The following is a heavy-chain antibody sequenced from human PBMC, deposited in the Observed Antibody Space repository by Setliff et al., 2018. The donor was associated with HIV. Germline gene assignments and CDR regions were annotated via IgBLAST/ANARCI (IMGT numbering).Heavy chain of an antibody. CDR3: ARSRTNWFDP. CDR2: IYTSGST. CDR1: VGSISSGSYY. J-gene: IGHJ5*02. V-gene: IGHV4-61*02. Sequence: SETLSLTCTVSVGSISSGSYYWSWIRQPAGKGLEWIGRIYTSGSTNYNPSLKSRVTISVDTSKNQFSLKLSSVTAADTAVYYCARSRTNWFDPWGQGTLVTVSS.